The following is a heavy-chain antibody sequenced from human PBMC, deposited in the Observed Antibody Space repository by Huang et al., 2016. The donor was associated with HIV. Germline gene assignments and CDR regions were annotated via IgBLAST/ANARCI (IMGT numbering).Heavy chain of an antibody. D-gene: IGHD2-15*01. CDR2: IYYPGTT. J-gene: IGHJ5*02. CDR3: ARDRITQCNGGRCYSDWSDP. Sequence: QVQLQESGPGPVKPSQTLSLTCTVSGDSISSGGYLWSWIRQSPGKGLEWIGSIYYPGTTSDNPSLRSRVTMAVDTSKNQFSLRLTSVTAEDTAVYYCARDRITQCNGGRCYSDWSDPWGQGTLVIVSS. V-gene: IGHV4-30-4*08. CDR1: GDSISSGGYL.